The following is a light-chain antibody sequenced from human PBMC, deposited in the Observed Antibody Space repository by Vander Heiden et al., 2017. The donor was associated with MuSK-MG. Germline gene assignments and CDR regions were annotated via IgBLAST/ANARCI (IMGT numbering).Light chain of an antibody. Sequence: SYVLTQPPSVSVAPGQTATITCGGNNIGSKSVHWYQQKPGQAPVLVGCDDSDRPSGIPERFAGSNAGNTATLTISRVEAGDEADYYCQVWDRGSDHVVFGGGTKLTVL. CDR1: NIGSKS. V-gene: IGLV3-21*02. J-gene: IGLJ2*01. CDR2: DDS. CDR3: QVWDRGSDHVV.